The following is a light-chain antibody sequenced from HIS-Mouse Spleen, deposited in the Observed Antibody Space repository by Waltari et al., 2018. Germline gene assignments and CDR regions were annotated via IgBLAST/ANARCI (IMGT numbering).Light chain of an antibody. J-gene: IGLJ1*01. V-gene: IGLV3-1*01. CDR1: KLGAKY. Sequence: SYELTQPPSVSVSPGQTASITCSGDKLGAKYACWYQQTPGQSPVLVIYQDSKRPSGIPERFSGSNSGNTATLTISGTQAMDEADYYCQAWDSSTAVFGTGTKVTVL. CDR3: QAWDSSTAV. CDR2: QDS.